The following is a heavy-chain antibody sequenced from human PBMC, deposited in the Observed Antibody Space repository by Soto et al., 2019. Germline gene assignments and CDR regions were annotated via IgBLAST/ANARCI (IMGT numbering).Heavy chain of an antibody. J-gene: IGHJ6*02. V-gene: IGHV4-59*08. CDR2: IYYSGST. D-gene: IGHD3-16*01. Sequence: LETLSLTRRVSGGTISSYYWSWIRQPPGKGLEWIGYIYYSGSTNYNPSLKSRVTISVDTSKNQFSLKLSSVTAADTAVYYCARARLKDYGMDVWGQGTTVTVSS. CDR1: GGTISSYY. CDR3: ARARLKDYGMDV.